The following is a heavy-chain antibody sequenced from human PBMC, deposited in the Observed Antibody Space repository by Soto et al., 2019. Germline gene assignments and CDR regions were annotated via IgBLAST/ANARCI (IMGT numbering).Heavy chain of an antibody. CDR1: GYSFASSW. Sequence: GEALKISCKGSGYSFASSWIGWVRQMPGKGLEWVGIIYPGDSDTRYSPSFQGQVTFSADKSISTAYLQWSSLEASDTAMYYCARLMTTIFGVDIGFEYWGQGTPVTVSS. D-gene: IGHD3-3*01. CDR2: IYPGDSDT. V-gene: IGHV5-51*01. J-gene: IGHJ4*02. CDR3: ARLMTTIFGVDIGFEY.